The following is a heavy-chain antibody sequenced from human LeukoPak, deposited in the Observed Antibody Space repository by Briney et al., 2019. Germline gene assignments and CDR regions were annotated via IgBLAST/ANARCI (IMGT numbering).Heavy chain of an antibody. CDR3: ARHRRYSSGRGFVVWFDP. D-gene: IGHD6-19*01. CDR2: IYYSGST. J-gene: IGHJ5*02. V-gene: IGHV4-39*01. Sequence: PSETLSLTCTVSGGSISSSSYYWGWIRQPPGKGLEWIGSIYYSGSTYYNPSLRSRVTISVDTSKNQFSLKPSSVTAADTAVYYCARHRRYSSGRGFVVWFDPWGQGTLVTVSS. CDR1: GGSISSSSYY.